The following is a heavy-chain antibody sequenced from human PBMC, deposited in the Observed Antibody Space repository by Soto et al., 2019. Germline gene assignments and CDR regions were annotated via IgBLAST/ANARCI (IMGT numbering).Heavy chain of an antibody. CDR1: GDSVSINSAA. D-gene: IGHD3-16*01. CDR2: TYYRSKWKT. V-gene: IGHV6-1*01. Sequence: PSQTLSLTCAISGDSVSINSAAWNLVRQAPSRGLEWLGRTYYRSKWKTDYAVSVRGRITISPDTSKNQFSLQLNSVTPGDTAVYYCARGDVIDIWGRGTMVTVSS. J-gene: IGHJ3*02. CDR3: ARGDVIDI.